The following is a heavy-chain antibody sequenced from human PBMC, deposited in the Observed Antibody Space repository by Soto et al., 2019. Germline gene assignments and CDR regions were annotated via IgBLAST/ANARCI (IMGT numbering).Heavy chain of an antibody. CDR3: ARAGVTYDYVWGSYRVAPPSGFDY. D-gene: IGHD3-16*02. Sequence: PSETLSLTCTVSGGSISSGGYYWSWIRQHPGKGLGWIGYIYYSGSTYYNPSLKSRVTISVDTSKNQFSLKLSSVTAADTAVYYCARAGVTYDYVWGSYRVAPPSGFDYWGQGTLVTVSS. CDR2: IYYSGST. J-gene: IGHJ4*02. CDR1: GGSISSGGYY. V-gene: IGHV4-31*03.